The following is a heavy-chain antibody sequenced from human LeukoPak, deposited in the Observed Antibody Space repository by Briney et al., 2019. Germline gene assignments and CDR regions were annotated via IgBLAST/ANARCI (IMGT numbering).Heavy chain of an antibody. D-gene: IGHD3-9*01. J-gene: IGHJ5*02. CDR3: ARNFDMQWCAP. V-gene: IGHV1-2*02. CDR1: GYTFTGYY. CDR2: INSDSGFT. Sequence: ASVKVSCKPAGYTFTGYYMFLVRESPGQGLEWMGWINSDSGFTKNAQKFQGRVTMTRDTSITTVSMDLTRLTSDDTAVYYCARNFDMQWCAPSGQGTLVTVSS.